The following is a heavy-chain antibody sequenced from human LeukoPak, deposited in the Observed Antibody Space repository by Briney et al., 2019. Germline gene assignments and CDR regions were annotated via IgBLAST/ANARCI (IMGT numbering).Heavy chain of an antibody. J-gene: IGHJ5*02. CDR3: SRLSHVAGAPKVSWFDP. CDR1: AYSLSDGWV. Sequence: SGTLSLTRTVSAYSLSDGWVWGMIRQPPGKGLDWIGSIYRCGTTYDNPTTKRRVTMSVDTSNNQLSLKLTSVSAADAAMYYCSRLSHVAGAPKVSWFDPWGQGTLVSVSS. V-gene: IGHV4-38-2*02. CDR2: IYRCGTT. D-gene: IGHD1-26*01.